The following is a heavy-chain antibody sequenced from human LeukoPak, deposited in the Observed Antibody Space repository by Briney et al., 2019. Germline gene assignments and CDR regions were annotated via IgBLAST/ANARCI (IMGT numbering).Heavy chain of an antibody. CDR2: IYYSGST. J-gene: IGHJ4*02. V-gene: IGHV4-30-4*08. Sequence: SQTLSLTCTVSGGSISSGDYYWSWIRQPPGRSLQWIGYIYYSGSTYYNPSLKSRVTISVDTSKNQFSLKLTSVTAADTAVYYCARAQRYCSGGSCSDYWGQGTLVTVSS. CDR3: ARAQRYCSGGSCSDY. D-gene: IGHD2-15*01. CDR1: GGSISSGDYY.